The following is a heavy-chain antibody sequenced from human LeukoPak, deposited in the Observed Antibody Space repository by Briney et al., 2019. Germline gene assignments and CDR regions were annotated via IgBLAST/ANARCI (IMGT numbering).Heavy chain of an antibody. Sequence: GGSLRLSCAASGFTFSSYAMNWVRQAPGKGLEWVSSISSSSSYIYYADSVKGRFTISRDNAKNSLYLQMNSLRAEDTAVYYCARDIIAAAGGDYWGQGTLVTVFS. CDR1: GFTFSSYA. D-gene: IGHD6-13*01. J-gene: IGHJ4*02. CDR3: ARDIIAAAGGDY. CDR2: ISSSSSYI. V-gene: IGHV3-21*01.